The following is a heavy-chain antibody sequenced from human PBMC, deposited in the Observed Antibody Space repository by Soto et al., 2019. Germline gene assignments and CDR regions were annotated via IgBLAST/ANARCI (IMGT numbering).Heavy chain of an antibody. Sequence: GASVKVSCKASGYTFTGYYMHWVRQAPGQGLEWMGWINPNSGGTNYAQKFQGWVTMTRDTSISTAYMELSRLRSDDTAVYYCARAGGFGSSSVYGMDVWGQGTTVTVSS. D-gene: IGHD6-6*01. CDR3: ARAGGFGSSSVYGMDV. CDR2: INPNSGGT. V-gene: IGHV1-2*04. CDR1: GYTFTGYY. J-gene: IGHJ6*02.